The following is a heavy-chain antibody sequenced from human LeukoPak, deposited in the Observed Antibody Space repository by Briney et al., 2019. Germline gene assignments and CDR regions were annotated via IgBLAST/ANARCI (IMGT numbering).Heavy chain of an antibody. V-gene: IGHV4-59*01. D-gene: IGHD6-13*01. Sequence: TSETLSLTCTVSGGSISSYCWSWIRQPPGKGLEWIGYIYYSGSTNYNPSLKSRVTISIDTSKNQFSLRLTSVTAADTAVYYCARRYSSWSSFDYWGQGTLVTVSS. CDR1: GGSISSYC. CDR2: IYYSGST. CDR3: ARRYSSWSSFDY. J-gene: IGHJ4*02.